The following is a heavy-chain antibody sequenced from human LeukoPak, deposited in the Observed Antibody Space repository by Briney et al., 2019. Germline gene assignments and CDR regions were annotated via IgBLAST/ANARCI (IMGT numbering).Heavy chain of an antibody. J-gene: IGHJ4*02. CDR2: IYYSGST. D-gene: IGHD3-16*01. V-gene: IGHV4-39*07. CDR3: ARDPRLDYHFDY. CDR1: GGSISSSSYY. Sequence: PSETLSLTCTVPGGSISSSSYYWGWIRQPPGKGLEWIGSIYYSGSTYYNPSLKSRVTISVDTSKNQFSLKLSSVTAADTAVYYCARDPRLDYHFDYWGQGTLVTVSS.